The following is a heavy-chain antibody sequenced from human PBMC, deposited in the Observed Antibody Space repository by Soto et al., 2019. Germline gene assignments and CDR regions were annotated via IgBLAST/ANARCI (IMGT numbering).Heavy chain of an antibody. Sequence: EVQLVESGGGLVKPGGSLGLSCAASGFTFSNAWMSWVRQAPGKGLEWVGRIKSKTDGGTTDYAAPVKGRFTISRDDSKNTLYLQMNSLKTEDTAVYYCTTVMYYDFWSGWAAHDYWGQGTLVTVSS. CDR3: TTVMYYDFWSGWAAHDY. CDR2: IKSKTDGGTT. V-gene: IGHV3-15*01. J-gene: IGHJ4*02. D-gene: IGHD3-3*01. CDR1: GFTFSNAW.